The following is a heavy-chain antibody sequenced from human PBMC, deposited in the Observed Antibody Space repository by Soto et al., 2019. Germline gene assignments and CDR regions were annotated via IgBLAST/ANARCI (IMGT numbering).Heavy chain of an antibody. D-gene: IGHD3-16*01. CDR3: ARDVTGGSRLGQRSAYFDY. V-gene: IGHV3-30*03. J-gene: IGHJ4*02. CDR1: GFIFSTYG. CDR2: TSYDGSYK. Sequence: TGGSLRLSCVASGFIFSTYGMHWVRQAPGMGLEWVAATSYDGSYKYYADSVKGRFTVSRDNSKSTLYLEINSLTDEDTAVYSCARDVTGGSRLGQRSAYFDYWGRGTLVTVSS.